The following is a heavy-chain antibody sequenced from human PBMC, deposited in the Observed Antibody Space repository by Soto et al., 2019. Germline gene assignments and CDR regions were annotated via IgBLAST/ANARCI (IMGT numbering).Heavy chain of an antibody. CDR3: AREGPRIAAD. J-gene: IGHJ4*02. Sequence: PSEIRCFTCSVFGRTVRHSNYSWNWIRPPPGKGLEWIGDLFSRGSTNYSPSLNSRVTISIDTSKSQSSPKRSYVTAADTTVYYCAREGPRIAADWGQGTLVTVSS. V-gene: IGHV4-61*01. D-gene: IGHD6-25*01. CDR2: LFSRGST. CDR1: GRTVRHSNYS.